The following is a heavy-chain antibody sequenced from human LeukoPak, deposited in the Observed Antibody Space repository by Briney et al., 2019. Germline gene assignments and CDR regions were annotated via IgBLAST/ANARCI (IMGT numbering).Heavy chain of an antibody. CDR3: ARHRKRSGGYFGSGHDGFDI. V-gene: IGHV4-34*01. D-gene: IGHD3-22*01. J-gene: IGHJ3*02. Sequence: PSETLSLTCAVYGGSFSGYYWSWIRQPPGKGLEWIGEINHSGSANYIPSLESRVTLSVDTSKNQFSLNLNSVTAADTAVYYCARHRKRSGGYFGSGHDGFDIWGQGTMVTVSS. CDR2: INHSGSA. CDR1: GGSFSGYY.